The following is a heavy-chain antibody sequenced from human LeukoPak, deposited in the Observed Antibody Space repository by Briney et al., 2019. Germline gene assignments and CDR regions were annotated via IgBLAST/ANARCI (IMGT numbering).Heavy chain of an antibody. J-gene: IGHJ4*02. CDR2: MNPNSGNT. V-gene: IGHV1-8*02. CDR3: ARGTVCGSGGKCSGSWYYDY. D-gene: IGHD6-13*01. CDR1: GYTFTSYG. Sequence: GASVKVSCKASGYTFTSYGINWVRQATGQGLEWMGWMNPNSGNTGYAQKFQGRVAMTRNTSISTAYMELSSLRSEDTAVYYCARGTVCGSGGKCSGSWYYDYWGQGTLVTVSS.